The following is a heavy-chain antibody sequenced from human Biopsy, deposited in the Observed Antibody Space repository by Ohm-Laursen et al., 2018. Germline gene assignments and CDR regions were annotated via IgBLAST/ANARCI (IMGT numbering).Heavy chain of an antibody. J-gene: IGHJ6*02. CDR1: GYTFAGYY. V-gene: IGHV1-2*02. D-gene: IGHD3-9*01. Sequence: APVKVSCNASGYTFAGYYLHWVRQAPGHGLEWMGWINPNSGNANYAQSFQGRLTVTRDTSISTAYMELTSLTFDDTAIYYCARVPAYPSIDGYYGLDLWGQGTTVIVSS. CDR2: INPNSGNA. CDR3: ARVPAYPSIDGYYGLDL.